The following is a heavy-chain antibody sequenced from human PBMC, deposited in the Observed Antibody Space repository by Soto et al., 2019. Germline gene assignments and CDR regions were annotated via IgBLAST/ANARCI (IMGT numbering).Heavy chain of an antibody. D-gene: IGHD5-12*01. J-gene: IGHJ4*02. CDR1: GGSISSGDYY. CDR3: ARDSGIVATTLFDY. Sequence: SETLSLTCTVSGGSISSGDYYWSWIRQPPGKGLEWIGYIYYSGSTYYNPSLKSRVTISVDTSKNQFSLKLSSVTAADTAVYYCARDSGIVATTLFDYWGQGTLVTVSS. CDR2: IYYSGST. V-gene: IGHV4-30-4*01.